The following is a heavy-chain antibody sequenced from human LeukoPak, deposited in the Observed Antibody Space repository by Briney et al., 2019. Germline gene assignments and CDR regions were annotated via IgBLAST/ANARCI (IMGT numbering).Heavy chain of an antibody. Sequence: GGSLRLSCAASGFTFSSYAMSWVRQAPGKGLEWVSAISGSGGSTYYADSVKGRFTISRDNSKNTLYLQMNSLRAEGTAGYYCAKTSGYSNSWYEDWGQGTLVTVSS. CDR1: GFTFSSYA. J-gene: IGHJ5*02. CDR3: AKTSGYSNSWYED. V-gene: IGHV3-23*01. D-gene: IGHD5-12*01. CDR2: ISGSGGST.